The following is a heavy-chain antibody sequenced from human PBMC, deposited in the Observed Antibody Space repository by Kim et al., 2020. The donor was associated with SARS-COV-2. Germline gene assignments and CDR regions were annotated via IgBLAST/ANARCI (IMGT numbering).Heavy chain of an antibody. D-gene: IGHD6-6*01. V-gene: IGHV1-18*01. Sequence: NSAQKIQGRVTMTTDTSTSTAYMELRSLRSDDTAVYYCARAGYSSSIGMDVWGQGTTVTVSS. CDR3: ARAGYSSSIGMDV. J-gene: IGHJ6*02.